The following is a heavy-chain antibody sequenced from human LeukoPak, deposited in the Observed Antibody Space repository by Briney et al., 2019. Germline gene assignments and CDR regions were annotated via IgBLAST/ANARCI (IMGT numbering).Heavy chain of an antibody. CDR1: GGSISSSSYY. CDR2: IYYSGST. D-gene: IGHD4-17*01. V-gene: IGHV4-39*01. Sequence: SETLSLTCTVSGGSISSSSYYWGWIRQPPGKGLEWIGSIYYSGSTYYNPSLKSRVTISVDTSKNQFSLKLSSVTAADTAVYYCARLTTVYYYFDYWGQGTLVTVSS. CDR3: ARLTTVYYYFDY. J-gene: IGHJ4*02.